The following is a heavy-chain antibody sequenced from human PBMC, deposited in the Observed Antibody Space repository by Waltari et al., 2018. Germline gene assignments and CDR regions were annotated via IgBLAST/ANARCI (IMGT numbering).Heavy chain of an antibody. D-gene: IGHD3-16*01. CDR2: INEDGSQE. CDR3: ARFRHDYEVY. Sequence: EVQLVESGGGLVQPGGSLRLSCAASGFSFSNYWMSWFRQAPGKGLEWVANINEDGSQEYFVDSVEGRFTISRDNAKNSLFLQMNSLRAEDTAVYFCARFRHDYEVYWGQGTLVTVSS. CDR1: GFSFSNYW. V-gene: IGHV3-7*01. J-gene: IGHJ4*02.